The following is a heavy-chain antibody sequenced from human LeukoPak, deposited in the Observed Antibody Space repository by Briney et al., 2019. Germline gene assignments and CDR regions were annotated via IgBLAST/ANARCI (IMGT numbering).Heavy chain of an antibody. CDR3: ARDVGEYCSSVSCYASDY. J-gene: IGHJ4*02. CDR1: GYTFTDYY. D-gene: IGHD2-2*01. CDR2: INPSSGCT. Sequence: ASVKVSFKASGYTFTDYYMHWVRPAPGQGLAWMGWINPSSGCTNYAHKVEGRDTNNGHTPISKAYLDRSKLSADYTAVYYCARDVGEYCSSVSCYASDYWGQGTLVTVSS. V-gene: IGHV1-2*02.